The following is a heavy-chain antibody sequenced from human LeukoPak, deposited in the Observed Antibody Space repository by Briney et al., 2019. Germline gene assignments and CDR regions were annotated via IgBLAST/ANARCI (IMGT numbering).Heavy chain of an antibody. CDR2: INPNSGGT. Sequence: ASAKVSCKASGDTFTGYYMHWVRQAPGQGLEWMGRINPNSGGTNFAQKFQGRVTMTRDTSISTAYMELSRLRSDDTAVYYCARAMTTVTVNWFDPWGEGTLVTVSS. CDR1: GDTFTGYY. J-gene: IGHJ5*02. D-gene: IGHD4-17*01. CDR3: ARAMTTVTVNWFDP. V-gene: IGHV1-2*06.